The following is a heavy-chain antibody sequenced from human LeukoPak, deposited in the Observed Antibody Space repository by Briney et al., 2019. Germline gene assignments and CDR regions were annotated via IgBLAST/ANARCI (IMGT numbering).Heavy chain of an antibody. V-gene: IGHV3-66*01. Sequence: GGSLRLSCAASGFTVSSNYMGWVRQAPGKGLEWDSVIYSGGSTYYADSVKGRFTISRDNSKNTLYLQMNSLRAEDTAVYYCAKDFARNYYDSSGSFQHWGQGTLVTVSS. J-gene: IGHJ1*01. CDR1: GFTVSSNY. D-gene: IGHD3-22*01. CDR3: AKDFARNYYDSSGSFQH. CDR2: IYSGGST.